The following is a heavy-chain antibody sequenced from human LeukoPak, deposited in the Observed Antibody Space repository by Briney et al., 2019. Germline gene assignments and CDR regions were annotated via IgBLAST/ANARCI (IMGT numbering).Heavy chain of an antibody. V-gene: IGHV3-23*01. CDR2: LSGSGGST. CDR3: AITSSIAAAEHY. Sequence: GGSPRLSCAASGFTFSNYAMSWVRQAPGKGLEWVSALSGSGGSTYYADSVKGRFTISRDNSKNTLYLQMNSLGAEDTAVYYCAITSSIAAAEHYWGQGTLVTVSS. CDR1: GFTFSNYA. J-gene: IGHJ4*02. D-gene: IGHD6-13*01.